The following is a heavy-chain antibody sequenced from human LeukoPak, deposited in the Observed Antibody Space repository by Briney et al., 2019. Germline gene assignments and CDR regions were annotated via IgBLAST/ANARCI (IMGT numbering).Heavy chain of an antibody. CDR3: ARERPSSGWSFDY. D-gene: IGHD6-19*01. CDR1: GYTFTSYY. J-gene: IGHJ4*02. CDR2: INPNSGST. V-gene: IGHV1-46*01. Sequence: ASVKVSCKASGYTFTSYYMHWVRQAPGQGPEWMGIINPNSGSTSYAQKFQGRVTMTRDMSTSTVYMELSSLRSEDTAVYYCARERPSSGWSFDYWGQGTLVTVSS.